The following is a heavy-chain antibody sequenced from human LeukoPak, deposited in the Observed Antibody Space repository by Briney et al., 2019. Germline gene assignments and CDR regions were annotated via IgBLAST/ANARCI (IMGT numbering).Heavy chain of an antibody. Sequence: SETLSLTCAVSADSFSSHYWTWIRQPPGKGLEWIGYISYIGSTNYNPSLKSRVTISIDTSKNQFSLKLSSVTAADTAVYYCARDLVTVTKEFDIWGQGTLVSVSS. D-gene: IGHD4-17*01. CDR3: ARDLVTVTKEFDI. V-gene: IGHV4-59*11. J-gene: IGHJ3*02. CDR2: ISYIGST. CDR1: ADSFSSHY.